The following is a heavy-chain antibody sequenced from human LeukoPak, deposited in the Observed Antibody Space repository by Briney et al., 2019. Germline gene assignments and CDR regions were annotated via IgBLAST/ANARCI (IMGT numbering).Heavy chain of an antibody. V-gene: IGHV4-59*08. CDR1: GGSINTYY. Sequence: SETLSLTCTVSGGSINTYYWSWIRQPPGKGLEWIGYIYYSGSTNYNPSLKSRVTISVDTSKKQFSLKLSSVTAADTAVYYCARHPTRTGPHWYFDLWGRGTLVTVSS. D-gene: IGHD1-1*01. J-gene: IGHJ2*01. CDR2: IYYSGST. CDR3: ARHPTRTGPHWYFDL.